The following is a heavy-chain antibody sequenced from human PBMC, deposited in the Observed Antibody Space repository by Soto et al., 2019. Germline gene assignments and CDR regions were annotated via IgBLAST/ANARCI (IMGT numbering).Heavy chain of an antibody. CDR1: GYRFTRYW. J-gene: IGHJ5*02. CDR3: ARQDITMVRGVIITNWFDP. CDR2: IDPSDSYT. D-gene: IGHD3-10*01. Sequence: GESLKISCTGSGYRFTRYWISRVRQMPGKGLEWMGRIDPSDSYTNYSPSFQGHVTISADKSISTAYLQWSSLKASDTAMYYCARQDITMVRGVIITNWFDPWGQGTLVTVSS. V-gene: IGHV5-10-1*01.